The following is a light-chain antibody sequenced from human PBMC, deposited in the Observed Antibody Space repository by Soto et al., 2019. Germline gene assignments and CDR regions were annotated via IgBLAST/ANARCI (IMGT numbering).Light chain of an antibody. J-gene: IGKJ1*01. V-gene: IGKV3-11*01. CDR2: LAS. CDR1: QAVNTR. CDR3: HQRQSWPRT. Sequence: EIVLTQSPATLSSFPGYIFTLSCRASQAVNTRLAWYQHKPGQAPRLLIYLASNRAAGVPARLSGSGYGTDLTITISDVETEDFAVYYCHQRQSWPRTFGHGTKVDIK.